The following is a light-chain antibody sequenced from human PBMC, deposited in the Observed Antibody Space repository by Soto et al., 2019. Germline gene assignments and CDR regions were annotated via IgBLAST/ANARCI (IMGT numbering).Light chain of an antibody. CDR3: QKYKDWRPR. Sequence: ERVMTQSPATLSVSPGERATLSCRASQSVSSYLAWYQQKPGQPPRLLIYVASTRAAGIPARFSGSGSGTEIILTIRSLQSEDFAVYYCQKYKDWRPRFGQGPKGEIK. CDR2: VAS. V-gene: IGKV3-15*01. CDR1: QSVSSY. J-gene: IGKJ1*01.